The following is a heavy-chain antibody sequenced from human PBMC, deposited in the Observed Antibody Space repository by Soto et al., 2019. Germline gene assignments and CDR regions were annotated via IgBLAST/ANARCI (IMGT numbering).Heavy chain of an antibody. J-gene: IGHJ6*02. D-gene: IGHD4-17*01. CDR3: VSVEGTPTVTGDYYYYAADA. CDR1: GGSVSSPAYY. CDR2: IYYSGSA. V-gene: IGHV4-61*05. Sequence: PETLSLTCIVTGGSVSSPAYYWVWIHQPPWNRLDWLGYIYYSGSANYNPSLKSRVSFSLDKSQKQLSLKLTSVTGADTAIYYCVSVEGTPTVTGDYYYYAADAWGQGTAVTVSS.